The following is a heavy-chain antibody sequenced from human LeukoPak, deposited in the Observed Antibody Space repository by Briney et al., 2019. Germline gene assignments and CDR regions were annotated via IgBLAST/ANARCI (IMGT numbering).Heavy chain of an antibody. CDR1: GYTFTSYY. J-gene: IGHJ3*02. Sequence: ASVKVSCKASGYTFTSYYMHWVRQAPGQGLEWMGIINPSGGSTTYAQKFLGRVTMTRDTSTSTVYMELSSLRSEDTAVYYCDMVAANDAFDIWGQGTMVTVSS. D-gene: IGHD2-15*01. CDR3: DMVAANDAFDI. V-gene: IGHV1-46*01. CDR2: INPSGGST.